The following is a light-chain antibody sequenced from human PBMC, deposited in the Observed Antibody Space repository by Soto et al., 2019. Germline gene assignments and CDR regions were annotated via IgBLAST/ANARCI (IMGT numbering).Light chain of an antibody. J-gene: IGKJ1*01. V-gene: IGKV1-39*01. CDR1: QSMSSY. CDR2: AAS. CDR3: QQSYSTPWT. Sequence: DIQMTQSPSSLSASVGDRVTITCRASQSMSSYLNWYQQKPGKAPKLLIYAASSLQSGVPSRFSGSGSGTDFTITISSLQPEEFATYYCQQSYSTPWTFGQGTKVEIK.